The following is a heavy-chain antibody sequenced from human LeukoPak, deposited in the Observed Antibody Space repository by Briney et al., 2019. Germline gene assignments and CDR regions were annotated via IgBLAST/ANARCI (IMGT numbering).Heavy chain of an antibody. CDR3: AKYYSSENIVVVPAANWFDP. D-gene: IGHD2-2*01. CDR2: ISGSGGST. CDR1: GFTFSSYA. V-gene: IGHV3-23*01. J-gene: IGHJ5*02. Sequence: GGSLRLSCAASGFTFSSYAMSWVRQAPGKGLEWVSAISGSGGSTYYADSVKGRFTISRDNSKNTLYLQMNSLRAEDTAVYYCAKYYSSENIVVVPAANWFDPWGQGTLVTVSS.